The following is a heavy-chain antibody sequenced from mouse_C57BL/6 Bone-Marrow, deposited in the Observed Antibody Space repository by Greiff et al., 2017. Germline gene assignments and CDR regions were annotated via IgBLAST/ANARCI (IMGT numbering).Heavy chain of an antibody. V-gene: IGHV1-5*01. CDR1: GYTFTSYW. CDR3: TREGTAQAPYYFDY. Sequence: EVQLQQSGTVLARPGASVKMSCKTSGYTFTSYWMHWVKQRPGQGLEWIGAIYPGNSDTSYNQKFKGKAKLTAVTSASTAYMELSSLTNEDSAVXYCTREGTAQAPYYFDYWGQGTTLTVSS. D-gene: IGHD3-2*02. J-gene: IGHJ2*01. CDR2: IYPGNSDT.